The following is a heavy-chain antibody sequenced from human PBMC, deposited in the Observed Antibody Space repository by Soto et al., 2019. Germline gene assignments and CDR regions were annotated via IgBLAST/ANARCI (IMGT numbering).Heavy chain of an antibody. D-gene: IGHD2-21*01. CDR1: GFSFNTYV. Sequence: PGGSLRRSXTDSGFSFNTYVMDWVRQAPGKGLEWVARILYDGSKEYYADPVKGRFTISRDNSKNTLYLRMDRLRVEDTAVYFCAKGLALMADHWGQGTPVTVSS. CDR3: AKGLALMADH. CDR2: ILYDGSKE. J-gene: IGHJ4*02. V-gene: IGHV3-30*18.